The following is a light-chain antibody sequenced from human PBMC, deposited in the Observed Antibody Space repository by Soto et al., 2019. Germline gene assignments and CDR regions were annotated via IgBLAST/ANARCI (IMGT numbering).Light chain of an antibody. CDR1: SSDVGGYNY. J-gene: IGLJ2*01. CDR2: DVS. V-gene: IGLV2-11*01. Sequence: QSALTQPRSVSGSPGQSVTISCTGTSSDVGGYNYVSWYQQHPGKAPKLMIYDVSQRPSGVPDRFSGSKSGNTASLTISGLQAEDEADYYCCSYAGSHFLFGGGTKSPS. CDR3: CSYAGSHFL.